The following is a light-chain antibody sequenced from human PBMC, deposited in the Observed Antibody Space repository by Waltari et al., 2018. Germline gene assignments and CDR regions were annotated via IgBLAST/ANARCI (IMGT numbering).Light chain of an antibody. CDR2: DAS. J-gene: IGKJ5*01. CDR3: QQRSDWPPH. V-gene: IGKV3-11*01. CDR1: QSVSSY. Sequence: EIVLTQSPATLSLSPGERATLSCRASQSVSSYLGWYQQTPGQAPRLLIYDASNRATGIPARFSGSGSGTDFTLTISSLEPEDFAVYYCQQRSDWPPHVGQGTRLEMK.